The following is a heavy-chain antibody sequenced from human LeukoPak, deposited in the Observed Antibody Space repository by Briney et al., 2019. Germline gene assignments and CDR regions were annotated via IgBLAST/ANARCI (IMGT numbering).Heavy chain of an antibody. J-gene: IGHJ3*02. CDR2: ISSSGSTI. CDR1: GFTFSDYY. Sequence: GGSLRLSCAASGFTFSDYYMSWIRQAPGKGLEWVSYISSSGSTIYYADSVKGRFTISRDNAKNSLYLQMNSLRAEDTAVYYCARALGAYYYGSGSPRDAFDIWGQGTMVTVSS. D-gene: IGHD3-10*01. CDR3: ARALGAYYYGSGSPRDAFDI. V-gene: IGHV3-11*01.